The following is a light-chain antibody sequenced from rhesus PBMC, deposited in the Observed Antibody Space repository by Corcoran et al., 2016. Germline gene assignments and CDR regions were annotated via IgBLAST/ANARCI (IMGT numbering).Light chain of an antibody. CDR2: KAS. V-gene: IGKV1-22*01. J-gene: IGKJ2*01. CDR1: QGIFNW. CDR3: QQYTSIPYS. Sequence: DIQMTQSPSSLSASVGDTVTITCRASQGIFNWLAWYQQKPGKAPNLLIYKASSLQSGVPSRFSGSGSGTEFTLTISSLQSEDFATYYGQQYTSIPYSFGQGTKVEIK.